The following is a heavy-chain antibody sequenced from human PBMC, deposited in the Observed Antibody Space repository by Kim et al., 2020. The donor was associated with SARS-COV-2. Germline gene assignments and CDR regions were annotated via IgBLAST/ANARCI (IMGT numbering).Heavy chain of an antibody. CDR2: IAFDGSTK. Sequence: GGSLRLSCSTSGFTFSSYTMHWVRQAPGKGLEWVSVIAFDGSTKYYADSVKGRFTITRDNTKNRLHLQMSSLRTEDTAMYYCVTGEPQFLWYGELFWGLGTRVTVSS. J-gene: IGHJ4*02. V-gene: IGHV3-30*04. CDR1: GFTFSSYT. D-gene: IGHD3-10*01. CDR3: VTGEPQFLWYGELF.